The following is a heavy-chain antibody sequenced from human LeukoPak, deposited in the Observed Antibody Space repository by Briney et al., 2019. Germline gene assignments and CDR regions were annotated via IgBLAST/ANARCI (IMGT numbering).Heavy chain of an antibody. CDR2: IASDGSST. V-gene: IGHV3-74*01. Sequence: PGGSLRLSCAASGFTFSSYWMNWVRQAPGKGLVWVSRIASDGSSTTYADSVKGRFTISRDNARNSLYLQMNSLRAEDTAVYFCARGGLSIMGYWGQGTLVTVSS. J-gene: IGHJ4*02. D-gene: IGHD2/OR15-2a*01. CDR3: ARGGLSIMGY. CDR1: GFTFSSYW.